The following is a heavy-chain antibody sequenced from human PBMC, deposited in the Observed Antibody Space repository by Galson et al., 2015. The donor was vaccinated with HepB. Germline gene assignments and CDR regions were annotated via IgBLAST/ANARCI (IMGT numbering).Heavy chain of an antibody. Sequence: SVKVSCKASGYTFTSYGISWVRQAPGQGLEWMGWISAYNGNTNYAQKLQGRVTMTTDTSTSTAYMELRSLRSDDTAVYYCARVKRSYDFRSAHTGGGAFEIWGQGTIVTGSS. J-gene: IGHJ3*02. CDR3: ARVKRSYDFRSAHTGGGAFEI. V-gene: IGHV1-18*01. D-gene: IGHD3-3*01. CDR1: GYTFTSYG. CDR2: ISAYNGNT.